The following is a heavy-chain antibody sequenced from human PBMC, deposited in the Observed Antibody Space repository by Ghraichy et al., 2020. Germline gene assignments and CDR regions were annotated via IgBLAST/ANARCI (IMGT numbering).Heavy chain of an antibody. CDR1: GGSFSGDY. Sequence: SETLSLTCAVYGGSFSGDYWSWIRQPPGKGLEWIGEINHSGSTNYNPSLKSRVTISVDTSKNQFSLKLSSVTAADTAVYYCARPRARLHRHHSQAFDIWGQGTMVTVSS. J-gene: IGHJ3*02. D-gene: IGHD4-11*01. V-gene: IGHV4-34*01. CDR2: INHSGST. CDR3: ARPRARLHRHHSQAFDI.